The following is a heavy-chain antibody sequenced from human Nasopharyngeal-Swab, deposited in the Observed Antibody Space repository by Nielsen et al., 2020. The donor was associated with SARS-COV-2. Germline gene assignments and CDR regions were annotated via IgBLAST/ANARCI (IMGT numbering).Heavy chain of an antibody. D-gene: IGHD1-26*01. CDR1: GYTFTSYA. Sequence: VSVKVSCKASGYTFTSYAMNWVRQAPGQGLEWMGWINTNTGNPTYAQGFTGRFVFSLDTSVSTAYLQISSLKAEDTAVYYCARPGWEPYTYYYYGMDVWGQGNTVTVSS. V-gene: IGHV7-4-1*02. CDR3: ARPGWEPYTYYYYGMDV. J-gene: IGHJ6*02. CDR2: INTNTGNP.